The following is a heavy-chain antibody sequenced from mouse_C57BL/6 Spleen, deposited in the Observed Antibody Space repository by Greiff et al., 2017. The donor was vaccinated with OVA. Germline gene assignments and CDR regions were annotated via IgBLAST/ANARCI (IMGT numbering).Heavy chain of an antibody. V-gene: IGHV1-63*01. D-gene: IGHD2-3*01. J-gene: IGHJ2*01. Sequence: LVESGAELVRPGTSVKMSCKASGYTFTNYWIGWAKQRPGHGLEWIGDIYPGGGYTNYNEKFKGKATLTADKSSSTAYMQFSSLTSEDSAIYYCARNDGYGGYFDYWGQGTTLTVSS. CDR1: GYTFTNYW. CDR2: IYPGGGYT. CDR3: ARNDGYGGYFDY.